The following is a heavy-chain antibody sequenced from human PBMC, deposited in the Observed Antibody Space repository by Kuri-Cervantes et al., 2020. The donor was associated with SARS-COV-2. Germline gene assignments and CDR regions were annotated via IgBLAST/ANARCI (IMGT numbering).Heavy chain of an antibody. Sequence: SETLSLTCAISGDSVSSNSAAWNWIRQSPSRGLEWLGRTYYRSKWYNDYAVSVKSRITINPDTSKNQFSLKLSSVTAADTAVYYCARSEAAGRTFDPWGQGTLVTVSS. CDR3: ARSEAAGRTFDP. J-gene: IGHJ5*02. D-gene: IGHD6-13*01. V-gene: IGHV6-1*01. CDR1: GDSVSSNSAA. CDR2: TYYRSKWYN.